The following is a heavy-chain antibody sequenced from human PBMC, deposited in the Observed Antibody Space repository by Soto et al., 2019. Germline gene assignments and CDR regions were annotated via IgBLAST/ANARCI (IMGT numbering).Heavy chain of an antibody. CDR1: GFTFSSYD. D-gene: IGHD2-2*01. CDR2: IGTAGDT. Sequence: GGSLRLSCAASGFTFSSYDMHWVRQATGKGLEWVSAIGTAGDTYYPGSVKGRFTISRENAKNSLYLQMNSLRAGDTAVYYCARAPHIPAAPRGYYYYMDVWGKGTTVTVSS. V-gene: IGHV3-13*01. CDR3: ARAPHIPAAPRGYYYYMDV. J-gene: IGHJ6*03.